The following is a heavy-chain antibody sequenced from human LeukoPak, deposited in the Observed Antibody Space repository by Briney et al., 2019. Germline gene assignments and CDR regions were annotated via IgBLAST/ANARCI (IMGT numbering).Heavy chain of an antibody. D-gene: IGHD2-2*01. J-gene: IGHJ4*02. CDR1: GFTFSSYS. CDR2: ISSSSSYI. CDR3: ARDWPNIVVVPAAVHFDY. V-gene: IGHV3-21*01. Sequence: GGSLSLSCAASGFTFSSYSMNWVRPAPGKGLEWVSSISSSSSYIYYADSVKGRFTISRDNAKNSLYLQMNSLRAEDTAVYYCARDWPNIVVVPAAVHFDYWGQGTLVTVSS.